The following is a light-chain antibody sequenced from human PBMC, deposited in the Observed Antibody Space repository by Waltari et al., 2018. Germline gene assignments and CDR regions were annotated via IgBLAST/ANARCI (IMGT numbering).Light chain of an antibody. Sequence: QSVLTQPRSVSGAPAQTITIPCTGSSSNIGSRYAVHCYQQFPGTAPKLLIYGNNNRPSGVPDRFSGSKSGTSASLAITGLQAEDEADYYCQSCDSSLSGSFVFGTGTKVTVL. CDR2: GNN. V-gene: IGLV1-40*01. J-gene: IGLJ1*01. CDR1: SSNIGSRYA. CDR3: QSCDSSLSGSFV.